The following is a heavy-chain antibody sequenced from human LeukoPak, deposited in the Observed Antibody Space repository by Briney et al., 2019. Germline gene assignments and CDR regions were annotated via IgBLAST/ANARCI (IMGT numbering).Heavy chain of an antibody. CDR1: GGSISSGGYY. CDR2: IYYSGST. Sequence: SETLSLTCTVSGGSISSGGYYWSWIRQHPGKGLEWIGYIYYSGSTYYNPSLKSRVTISVDTSKNQFSLKLSSVTAADTAVYYCARGPVRRSSGWYVYWGQGTLVTVSS. D-gene: IGHD6-19*01. J-gene: IGHJ4*02. V-gene: IGHV4-31*03. CDR3: ARGPVRRSSGWYVY.